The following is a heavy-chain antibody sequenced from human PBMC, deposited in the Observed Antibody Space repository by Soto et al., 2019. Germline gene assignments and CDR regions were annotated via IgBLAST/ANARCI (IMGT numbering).Heavy chain of an antibody. V-gene: IGHV3-23*05. CDR2: IGPNPSNT. J-gene: IGHJ4*02. Sequence: EVRLLESGGGLVQPGGSLRLSCAASGFHFSTTGILWVRQPPGAGLEWVSAIGPNPSNTKYTDSVKGRFVISRDNSRNTVFLQMSALRAADTALYYCTTARHCSSDACPSAEWGQGTLITVS. CDR1: GFHFSTTG. D-gene: IGHD6-13*01. CDR3: TTARHCSSDACPSAE.